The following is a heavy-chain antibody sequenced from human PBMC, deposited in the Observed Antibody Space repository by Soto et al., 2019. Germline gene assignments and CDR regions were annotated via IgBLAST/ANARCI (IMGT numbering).Heavy chain of an antibody. J-gene: IGHJ4*02. CDR1: GFTFSNYW. CDR2: IDTDGSTT. D-gene: IGHD2-15*01. CDR3: ACSRRPARLGPKGAIDY. V-gene: IGHV3-74*01. Sequence: EVHLVESGGAVVQPGGSLRLSCATSGFTFSNYWMHWVRQVPGRGLVWVSRIDTDGSTTSYADFAKGRFTISRDNAKSTLSLPMNSLRAEETAIYYCACSRRPARLGPKGAIDYWGQGTLVTVSS.